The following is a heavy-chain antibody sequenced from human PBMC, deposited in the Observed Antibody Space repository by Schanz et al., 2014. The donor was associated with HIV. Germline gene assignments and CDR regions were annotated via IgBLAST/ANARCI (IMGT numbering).Heavy chain of an antibody. V-gene: IGHV3-33*03. CDR1: GFTFSSYG. D-gene: IGHD1-26*01. J-gene: IGHJ4*02. CDR2: INYDGSNK. CDR3: ASTRERYSGATSGFDY. Sequence: QVQLVESGGGVVQPGRSLRLSCAVSGFTFSSYGMHWVRQSPVKGLEWVAIINYDGSNKYYADSVKGRFTISRDNAKKSLYLRMNSLRAEDTAVYYCASTRERYSGATSGFDYWGQGTLVTVST.